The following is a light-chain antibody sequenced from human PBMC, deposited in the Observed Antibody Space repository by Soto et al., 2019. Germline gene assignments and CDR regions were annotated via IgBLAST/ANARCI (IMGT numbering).Light chain of an antibody. Sequence: IQLTQSPSSLSASVGDRVTITCGASQGISSYLDWYQQKQGKAPKLLIYAASTLQSGVPSRLRGSGSGTDLTLTISSLQHEDFETYYCQQLNSYTLTFGGGTKVDIK. CDR3: QQLNSYTLT. CDR1: QGISSY. CDR2: AAS. V-gene: IGKV1-9*01. J-gene: IGKJ4*01.